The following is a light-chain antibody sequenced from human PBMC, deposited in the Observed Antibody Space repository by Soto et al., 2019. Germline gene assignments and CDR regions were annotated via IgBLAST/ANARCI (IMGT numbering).Light chain of an antibody. Sequence: QSALTQPASVSGSPGQSITISCTGTSSEVGGYKYVSWYQQHPGKAPKLMIYEVSYRPSGVSNRFSGSKSGNTASLTISGLQAEDEAHYYCSSYTSSSTLLFGGGTKLTVL. CDR3: SSYTSSSTLL. V-gene: IGLV2-14*01. J-gene: IGLJ2*01. CDR2: EVS. CDR1: SSEVGGYKY.